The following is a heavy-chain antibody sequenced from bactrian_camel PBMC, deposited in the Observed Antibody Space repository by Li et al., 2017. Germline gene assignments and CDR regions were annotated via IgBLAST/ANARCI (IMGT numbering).Heavy chain of an antibody. V-gene: IGHV3-2*01. J-gene: IGHJ4*01. CDR3: AAGDRYRGNACSTEAQQYRY. CDR1: GYTYSSIC. Sequence: VQLVESGGGSVQPGGSLRLSCAASGYTYSSICMGWFRQAPGKEREAVASVYISFRPDDQRTYYADAVKGRFTISQDMAEKVLYLQIDDLKPEDTSMYYCAAGDRYRGNACSTEAQQYRYWGQGTQVTVS. CDR2: VYISFRPDDQRT. D-gene: IGHD7*01.